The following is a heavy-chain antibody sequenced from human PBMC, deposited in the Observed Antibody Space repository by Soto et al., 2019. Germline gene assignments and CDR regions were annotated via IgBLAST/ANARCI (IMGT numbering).Heavy chain of an antibody. CDR3: AGGTFWVYTFDN. D-gene: IGHD6-13*01. V-gene: IGHV4-31*03. CDR1: GGPISSGGYY. J-gene: IGHJ4*02. Sequence: QVQLQESGPGLVKPSQTLSLTCTVSGGPISSGGYYWSWIRQHPGKGLEWIGYIYYSGSTYYNPSLKSRVTISVDTSKNQFSLKLSSVTAADTAVYYCAGGTFWVYTFDNWGQGTLVTVSS. CDR2: IYYSGST.